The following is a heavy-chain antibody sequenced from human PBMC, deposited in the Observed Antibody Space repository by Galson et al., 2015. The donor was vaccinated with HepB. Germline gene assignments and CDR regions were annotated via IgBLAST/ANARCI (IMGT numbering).Heavy chain of an antibody. CDR1: GFTFSSYG. V-gene: IGHV3-33*01. CDR2: IWYDGSNK. D-gene: IGHD6-6*01. J-gene: IGHJ4*02. Sequence: SLRLSCAASGFTFSSYGMHWVRQAPGKGLEWVAVIWYDGSNKYYADSVKGRFTISRDNSKNTLYLQMNSLRAEDTAVYYCARARIAARWLDYWGQGTLVTVSS. CDR3: ARARIAARWLDY.